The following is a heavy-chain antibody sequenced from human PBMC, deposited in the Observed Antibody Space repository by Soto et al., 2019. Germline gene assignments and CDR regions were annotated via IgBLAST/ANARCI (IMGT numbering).Heavy chain of an antibody. J-gene: IGHJ4*02. CDR1: GYSFTTYW. CDR3: ARHLVRATRENFEY. Sequence: GESLKISCKGSGYSFTTYWIGWVRQMPGKGLEWMGIIYPYDAETRYSPSFQGQVTISADKSISAAYLQWSSLQASDTAMYYCARHLVRATRENFEYCGKGTRVTASS. V-gene: IGHV5-51*01. D-gene: IGHD1-26*01. CDR2: IYPYDAET.